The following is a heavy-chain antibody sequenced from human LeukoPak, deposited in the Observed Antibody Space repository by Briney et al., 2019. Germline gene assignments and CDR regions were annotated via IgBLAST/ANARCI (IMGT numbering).Heavy chain of an antibody. CDR3: ARDFGCGYVPYFFCK. D-gene: IGHD3-16*01. CDR2: ISYDGTKT. Sequence: PGGSLRLSCAASGFSFSGSCMHWVRQTPGKGLEWVALISYDGTKTFYPDSVKGRFTISRDNSKSTLYLQMSSLRAEDTAVYYCARDFGCGYVPYFFCKWGQGTLITVSS. J-gene: IGHJ4*02. V-gene: IGHV3-30*03. CDR1: GFSFSGSC.